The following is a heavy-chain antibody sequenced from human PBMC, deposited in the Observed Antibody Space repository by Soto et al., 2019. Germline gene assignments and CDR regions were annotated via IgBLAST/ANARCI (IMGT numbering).Heavy chain of an antibody. CDR1: GGSFSGYY. D-gene: IGHD4-17*01. Sequence: SETLSLTCAVYGGSFSGYYWSWIRQPPGKGLEWIGEINHSGSTNYNPSLKSRVTISVDTSKNQFSLKLSSVTAADTAVYYCAEHSTTVVTPRGGRFDPWGQGTLVTVSS. CDR2: INHSGST. V-gene: IGHV4-34*01. J-gene: IGHJ5*02. CDR3: AEHSTTVVTPRGGRFDP.